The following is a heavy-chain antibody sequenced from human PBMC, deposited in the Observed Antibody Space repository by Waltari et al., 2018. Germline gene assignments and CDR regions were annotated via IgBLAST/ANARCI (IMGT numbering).Heavy chain of an antibody. CDR2: ISGTSSAI. CDR3: AREGESGWQWLPLY. J-gene: IGHJ4*02. CDR1: GCTFRDDG. Sequence: EVQLVESGGGLVKPGGSLRPPGAAPGCTFRDDGMNGVRLAPGKGLEWVACISGTSSAIRYAESMKGRFTISRDNAENSLFLQMNSLRVEDTAVYYCAREGESGWQWLPLYWGQGTQVTVSS. V-gene: IGHV3-21*02. D-gene: IGHD6-19*01.